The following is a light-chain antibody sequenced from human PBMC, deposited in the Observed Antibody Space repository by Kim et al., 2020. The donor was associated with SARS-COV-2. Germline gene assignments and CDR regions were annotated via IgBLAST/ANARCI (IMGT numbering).Light chain of an antibody. Sequence: ASVGDRVTITCRASQNINTYLNWYQQIPGRAPKLLIYAASSLQSGVPSRFSGSGSGTDFTLTVSSLHPEDFATYYCQQSHSIPVTFGGGTKVDIK. CDR1: QNINTY. J-gene: IGKJ4*01. V-gene: IGKV1-39*01. CDR2: AAS. CDR3: QQSHSIPVT.